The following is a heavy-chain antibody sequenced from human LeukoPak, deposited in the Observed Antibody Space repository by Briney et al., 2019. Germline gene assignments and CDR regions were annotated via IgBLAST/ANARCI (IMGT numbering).Heavy chain of an antibody. Sequence: SETLSLTCTVSGGSISSYYWSWIRQPPGKGLEWIGYIYYSGSTNYNPSLKSRVTISVDTSKNQFSLKLSSVTAADTAVYYCARVPGYYDSSGYRDAFDIWGQGTMVTASS. CDR2: IYYSGST. D-gene: IGHD3-22*01. J-gene: IGHJ3*02. CDR1: GGSISSYY. V-gene: IGHV4-59*01. CDR3: ARVPGYYDSSGYRDAFDI.